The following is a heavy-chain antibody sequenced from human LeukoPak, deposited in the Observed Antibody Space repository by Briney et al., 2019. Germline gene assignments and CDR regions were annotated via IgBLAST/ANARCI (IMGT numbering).Heavy chain of an antibody. J-gene: IGHJ4*02. CDR2: ISSSSSHT. V-gene: IGHV3-11*06. D-gene: IGHD6-13*01. CDR1: GFTFSDYY. Sequence: GSQRLSCAASGFTFSDYYMSWIRQTPGKGLESVSYISSSSSHTDDAVEGKGRFTIYRDNTKTSLYLQRNSLRAEDTAVYYCASVDSSWYDYWGQGTLVTVSS. CDR3: ASVDSSWYDY.